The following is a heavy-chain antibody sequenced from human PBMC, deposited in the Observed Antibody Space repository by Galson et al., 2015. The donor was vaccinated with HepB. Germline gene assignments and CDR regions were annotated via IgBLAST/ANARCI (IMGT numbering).Heavy chain of an antibody. V-gene: IGHV1-2*02. CDR1: GYTFTGYY. CDR2: INPNSGGT. J-gene: IGHJ4*02. D-gene: IGHD6-19*01. Sequence: SVKVSCKASGYTFTGYYIHWVRQAPGQGFEWMGWINPNSGGTNSAQKFQGRVTMTRDTSINTVYMELSRLRSADTAVYYCARDHGSVAGDFDFWGQGTLVTVSS. CDR3: ARDHGSVAGDFDF.